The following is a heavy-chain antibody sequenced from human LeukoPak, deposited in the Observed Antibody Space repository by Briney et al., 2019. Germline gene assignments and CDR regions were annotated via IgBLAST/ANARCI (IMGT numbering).Heavy chain of an antibody. CDR2: ISESGSGT. Sequence: GGSLRLSCAVSGLTFSRYAMSWVRQAPGKGLEWVSAISESGSGTYYADSVKGRFTISRDNSKNTLYLQMNSLRAEDTAVYYCAKDLPWLVRDPYNRLDPWGQGTLVTVSS. CDR1: GLTFSRYA. J-gene: IGHJ5*02. V-gene: IGHV3-23*01. D-gene: IGHD6-19*01. CDR3: AKDLPWLVRDPYNRLDP.